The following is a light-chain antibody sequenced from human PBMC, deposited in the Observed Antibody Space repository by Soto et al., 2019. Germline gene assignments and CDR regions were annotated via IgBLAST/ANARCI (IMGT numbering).Light chain of an antibody. CDR2: DVT. CDR1: NSDVGTYNY. V-gene: IGLV2-11*01. CDR3: CSYVGSSSFRVL. J-gene: IGLJ2*01. Sequence: QSVLTQPRSVSGSPGQSVTISCTGTNSDVGTYNYVSWYQQHPGKAPKLIIYDVTKRPSGVPDRFSGSKSGNTASLIISGLQAADEAEYYCCCCSYVGSSSFRVLFGGGTQLTVL.